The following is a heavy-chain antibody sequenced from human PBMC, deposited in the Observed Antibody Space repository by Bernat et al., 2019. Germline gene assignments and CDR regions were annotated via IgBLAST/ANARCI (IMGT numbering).Heavy chain of an antibody. J-gene: IGHJ5*02. V-gene: IGHV3-30-3*01. D-gene: IGHD6-13*01. Sequence: QVQLVESGGGVVQPGRSLRLSCAASGFTFSSYSMHWVRQAPGKGLEWVAVISYDGSTKNYADSVKGRFTISRDNSNNMVYLQMNSLRAEDTAVYYCARAYSSPSGASWGPGTLVTVSS. CDR3: ARAYSSPSGAS. CDR1: GFTFSSYS. CDR2: ISYDGSTK.